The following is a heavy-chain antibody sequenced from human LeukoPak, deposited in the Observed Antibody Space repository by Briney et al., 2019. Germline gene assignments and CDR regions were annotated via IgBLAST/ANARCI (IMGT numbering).Heavy chain of an antibody. V-gene: IGHV3-30*03. D-gene: IGHD3-22*01. Sequence: PGGSLRLSCAASGFTFSSYGMNWVRQAPGKGLEWVAVISYDGSNKYYADSVKGRFNISRDNSKNTLFVQMSSLRAEDTAVYYCARGEYYSDTSSYFDYWGQGTLVTVSS. CDR1: GFTFSSYG. CDR2: ISYDGSNK. CDR3: ARGEYYSDTSSYFDY. J-gene: IGHJ4*02.